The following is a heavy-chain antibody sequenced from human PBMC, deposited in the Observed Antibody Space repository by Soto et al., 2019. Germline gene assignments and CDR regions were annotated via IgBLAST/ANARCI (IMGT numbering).Heavy chain of an antibody. CDR1: GYTFTGDY. CDR2: INPNSGET. Sequence: ASLKVPGKPSGYTFTGDYMPWVRQAPGQGLEWIGWINPNSGETNDAPKFQGRVTMTRETSFTTVYMYLTRLRSADTAVYCCAGRGDISRGYFDY. D-gene: IGHD2-21*01. J-gene: IGHJ4*01. V-gene: IGHV1-2*02. CDR3: AGRGDISRGYFDY.